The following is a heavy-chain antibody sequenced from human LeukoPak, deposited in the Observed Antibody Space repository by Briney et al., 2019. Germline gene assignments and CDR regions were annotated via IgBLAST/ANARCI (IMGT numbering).Heavy chain of an antibody. J-gene: IGHJ4*02. V-gene: IGHV3-7*01. CDR2: INQDGSEK. CDR3: TRAFYSSSDY. D-gene: IGHD6-6*01. Sequence: GGSLRLSCAASGFTFSSSWMTWVRQAPGKGLQWVANINQDGSEKYYVDSVKGRFTVSRDNAKISLYLQMNSLRDEDTAIYYCTRAFYSSSDYWGQGTLVAVSS. CDR1: GFTFSSSW.